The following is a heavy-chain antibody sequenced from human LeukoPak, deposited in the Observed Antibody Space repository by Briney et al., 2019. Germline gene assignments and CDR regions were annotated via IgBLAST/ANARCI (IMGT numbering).Heavy chain of an antibody. Sequence: SETLSLTCPVSGDSISSSTYYWGWIRQPPGKGLEWIGSIYYSGSTYYNPSLKSRVTISVDTSNNQFSLKLSSVTAADTAVYYCARVVVPGWFDPWGQGTLVTVSS. J-gene: IGHJ5*02. CDR3: ARVVVPGWFDP. CDR2: IYYSGST. V-gene: IGHV4-39*07. CDR1: GDSISSSTYY. D-gene: IGHD2-15*01.